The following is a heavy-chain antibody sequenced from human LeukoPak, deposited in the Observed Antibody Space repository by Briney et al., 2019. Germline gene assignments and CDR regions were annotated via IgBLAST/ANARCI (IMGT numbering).Heavy chain of an antibody. CDR3: ARQRGTIGVVTATSGFDH. J-gene: IGHJ5*02. V-gene: IGHV1-8*03. CDR1: VYTFTSYD. D-gene: IGHD2-21*02. CDR2: MNPNSGNT. Sequence: GASVKVSFKASVYTFTSYDINWVGQARGQGLEWMGWMNPNSGNTGYAQKFQGRVTLTTNTSINTAYMALSNLRSEDTAVYSCARQRGTIGVVTATSGFDHRSQAWLATVSS.